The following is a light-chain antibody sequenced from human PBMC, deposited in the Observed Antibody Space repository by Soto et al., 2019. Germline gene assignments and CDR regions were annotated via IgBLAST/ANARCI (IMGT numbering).Light chain of an antibody. Sequence: EIVMTQSPATLSVSPGERATLSCRASQSVRSNLAWYQQKPGQAPRLLIYGISTRATGIPIRLSGSGSGTEFTLTISSLQSEDFAVYYCQQYNNWPPTFGQGTKVDNK. CDR1: QSVRSN. CDR2: GIS. V-gene: IGKV3-15*01. CDR3: QQYNNWPPT. J-gene: IGKJ1*01.